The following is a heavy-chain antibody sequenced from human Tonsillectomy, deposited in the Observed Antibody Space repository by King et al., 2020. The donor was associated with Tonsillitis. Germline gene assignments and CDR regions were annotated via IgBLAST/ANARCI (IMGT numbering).Heavy chain of an antibody. Sequence: VQLQESGPGLVKPSETLSLTCAVSGYSISSDYYWGWIRQPPGKGLEWIGSVYHSGSTYYNPSLKSRLTISVDTSKNQFSLKLRSVTAADTAVYYCAREPPPRYGEQVPMAFDIWGQGTRVTVSS. CDR3: AREPPPRYGEQVPMAFDI. CDR2: VYHSGST. CDR1: GYSISSDYY. D-gene: IGHD4-17*01. V-gene: IGHV4-38-2*02. J-gene: IGHJ3*02.